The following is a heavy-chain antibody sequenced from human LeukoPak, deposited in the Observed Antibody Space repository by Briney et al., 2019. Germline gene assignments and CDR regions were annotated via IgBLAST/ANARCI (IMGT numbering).Heavy chain of an antibody. CDR1: GGSISSGSYY. Sequence: SETLSLTCTVSGGSISSGSYYWSWIRQPAGKGLEWIGYIYYSGSTNYNPSLKSRVTISVDTSKNQFSLKLSSVTAADTAVYYCARDLYDSSGPFDYWGQGTLVTVSS. D-gene: IGHD3-22*01. J-gene: IGHJ4*02. CDR2: IYYSGST. V-gene: IGHV4-61*01. CDR3: ARDLYDSSGPFDY.